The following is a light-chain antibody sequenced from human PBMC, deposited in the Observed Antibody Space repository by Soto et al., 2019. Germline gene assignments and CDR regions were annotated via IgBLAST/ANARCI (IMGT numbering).Light chain of an antibody. CDR1: QSVSSSY. J-gene: IGKJ1*01. CDR3: QLYDSSSWT. Sequence: GLSQSLGTLSLSTGERATLSCRASQSVSSSYLAWYQQKPGQAPRLLIYGASSRATGFPDRFSGSGSGTDFTLTISRLETEDFAVYYCQLYDSSSWTFGQGTKV. V-gene: IGKV3-20*01. CDR2: GAS.